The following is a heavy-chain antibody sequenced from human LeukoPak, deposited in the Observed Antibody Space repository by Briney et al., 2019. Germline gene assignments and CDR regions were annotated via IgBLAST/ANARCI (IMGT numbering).Heavy chain of an antibody. CDR2: INLDGGEK. Sequence: GSLRLSCAASGFTFSTYWMSWVRQSPGKGLEWVANINLDGGEKHYVDSVKGRFTISRDNAKNSLYLQMSSLRAEDTAVYYCARDNGGTGWVHWGQGTLVTVSS. J-gene: IGHJ4*02. CDR3: ARDNGGTGWVH. V-gene: IGHV3-7*05. D-gene: IGHD6-19*01. CDR1: GFTFSTYW.